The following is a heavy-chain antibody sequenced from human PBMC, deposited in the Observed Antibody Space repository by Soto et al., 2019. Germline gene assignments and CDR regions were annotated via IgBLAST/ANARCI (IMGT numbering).Heavy chain of an antibody. D-gene: IGHD1-1*01. Sequence: EVQLVESGGGLGQPGGSLRLSCAASGFTFSDHYMDWVRQAPGKGLEWFGRIRNSANSYTTEYAASVKGRSTISRNDSNISLYLQKNNLKTEDTAVYYCARGIPTTCRRSFDYSGQGTLVPVSS. J-gene: IGHJ4*02. CDR3: ARGIPTTCRRSFDY. CDR2: IRNSANSYTT. V-gene: IGHV3-72*01. CDR1: GFTFSDHY.